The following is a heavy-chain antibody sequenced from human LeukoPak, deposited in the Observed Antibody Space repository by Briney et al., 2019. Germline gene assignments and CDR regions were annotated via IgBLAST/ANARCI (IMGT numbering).Heavy chain of an antibody. CDR2: TKHSGSA. Sequence: SETLSLTCAVYGGSFSGYYWSWIRQPPGKGLEWIGETKHSGSANYNPSLKSRVTISVDTSKNQFSLKVSSVTAADTAVYYCARGRSGAPGNYWGQGTLVTVSS. D-gene: IGHD3-10*01. V-gene: IGHV4-34*01. J-gene: IGHJ4*02. CDR1: GGSFSGYY. CDR3: ARGRSGAPGNY.